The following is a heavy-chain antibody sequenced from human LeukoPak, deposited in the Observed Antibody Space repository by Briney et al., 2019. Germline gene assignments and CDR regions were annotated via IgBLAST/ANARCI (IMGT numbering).Heavy chain of an antibody. CDR2: IGTAGDT. CDR1: GFTFSSYD. V-gene: IGHV3-13*01. CDR3: ARVQGLDFRWYFDL. Sequence: GGSLRLSCAASGFTFSSYDKHWVRQATGKGLEWVSAIGTAGDTYYPGSAKGRFTISRENAKNSLYLQMNSLRAGDTAVYYCARVQGLDFRWYFDLWGRGTLVTVSS. J-gene: IGHJ2*01.